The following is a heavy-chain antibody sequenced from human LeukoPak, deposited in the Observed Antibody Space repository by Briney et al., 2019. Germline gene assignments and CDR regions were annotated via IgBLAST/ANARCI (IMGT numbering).Heavy chain of an antibody. CDR2: INPDGTGT. CDR1: GFIFRTYE. V-gene: IGHV3-74*01. Sequence: PGGSLRLSCAASGFIFRTYEMNWVRQAPGKGLVWVSRINPDGTGTDYADTVKGRFTISRDNAKNTLYLQMNSLGADDTAVYYCANVYCASDCYSWGQGALVTVSS. CDR3: ANVYCASDCYS. J-gene: IGHJ5*02. D-gene: IGHD2-21*02.